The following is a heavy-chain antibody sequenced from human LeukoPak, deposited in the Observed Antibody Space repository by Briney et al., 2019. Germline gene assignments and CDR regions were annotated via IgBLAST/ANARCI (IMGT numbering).Heavy chain of an antibody. D-gene: IGHD3-10*01. Sequence: GGSLRLSCAASGFTFSSHSMNWVRQAPGKGLEWVSSFGTRSSSIYYADSVKGRFTISRDNARNSLYLQMNSLKAEDTAVYYCANSRGHGSGNLWGQGTLVTVSS. V-gene: IGHV3-21*01. CDR2: FGTRSSSI. CDR3: ANSRGHGSGNL. CDR1: GFTFSSHS. J-gene: IGHJ5*02.